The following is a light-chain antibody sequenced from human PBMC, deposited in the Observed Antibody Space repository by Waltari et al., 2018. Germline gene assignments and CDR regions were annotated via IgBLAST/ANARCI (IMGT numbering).Light chain of an antibody. CDR2: EGN. J-gene: IGLJ1*01. V-gene: IGLV2-23*01. CDR3: SSYADSNICV. CDR1: SGDIWGYNL. Sequence: QSALTQPASVSGSPGQSLTISCTGTSGDIWGYNLVHWYQQHPGKAPKLMLYEGNKRPSGVSNRFSGSKSGNTASLTISGLQAEDEADYYCSSYADSNICVFGSVTKVTVL.